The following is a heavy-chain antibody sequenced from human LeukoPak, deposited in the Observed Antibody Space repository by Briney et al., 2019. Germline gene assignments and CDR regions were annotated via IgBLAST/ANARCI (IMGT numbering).Heavy chain of an antibody. Sequence: SETLSLTCTVSGGSISSYYWSWIRQPPGKGLEWIGYIYYSGSTNYNPSLKSRVTISVDTSKNQFSLKLSSVTAAHTSVYYCARLHSYGYYFDYWGQGTLVTVSS. V-gene: IGHV4-59*08. CDR2: IYYSGST. J-gene: IGHJ4*02. D-gene: IGHD5-18*01. CDR1: GGSISSYY. CDR3: ARLHSYGYYFDY.